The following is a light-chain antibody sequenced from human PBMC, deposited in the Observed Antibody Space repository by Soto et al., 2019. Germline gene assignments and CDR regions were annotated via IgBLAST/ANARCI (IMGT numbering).Light chain of an antibody. V-gene: IGKV3-20*01. CDR1: QSIPSGY. J-gene: IGKJ1*01. CDR3: LQYGSSSWT. CDR2: GAS. Sequence: EIVLTQSPGTLSLSPGDRATLTCRASQSIPSGYVAWYQQKPGQAPRLLIYGASSRATGIPDRVRGSGSARDFTFTITRVEPEDFAVYYCLQYGSSSWTFGQGTKVDIK.